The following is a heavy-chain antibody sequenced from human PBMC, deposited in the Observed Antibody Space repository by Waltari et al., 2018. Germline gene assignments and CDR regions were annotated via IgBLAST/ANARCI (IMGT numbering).Heavy chain of an antibody. CDR2: IYYSGNT. CDR3: ARTSIAARPAWFDP. CDR1: GGSISSYY. V-gene: IGHV4-59*01. D-gene: IGHD6-6*01. Sequence: QVQLQESGPGLVKPSETLSLTCTVSGGSISSYYWSWIRQPPGKGLEWIGYIYYSGNTNYNPSLKSRVTISVDTSKNQFSLKLSSVTAADTAVYYCARTSIAARPAWFDPWGQGTLVTVSS. J-gene: IGHJ5*02.